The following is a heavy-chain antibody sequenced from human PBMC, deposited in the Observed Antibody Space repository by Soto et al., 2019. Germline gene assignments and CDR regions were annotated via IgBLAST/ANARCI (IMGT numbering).Heavy chain of an antibody. CDR1: GGSISSYY. Sequence: SETLSLTCTVSGGSISSYYWSWIRQPPGKGLEWIGYIYYSGSTNYNPSLKSRVTISVDTSKNQLSLKLSSVTAADTAVYYCARDYTIGGVGYWGQGTLVTVSS. CDR2: IYYSGST. V-gene: IGHV4-59*01. D-gene: IGHD3-16*01. J-gene: IGHJ4*02. CDR3: ARDYTIGGVGY.